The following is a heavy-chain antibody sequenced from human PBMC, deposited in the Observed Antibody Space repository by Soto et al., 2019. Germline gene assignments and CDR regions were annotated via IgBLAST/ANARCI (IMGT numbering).Heavy chain of an antibody. J-gene: IGHJ4*02. V-gene: IGHV3-21*01. Sequence: EVQLVESGGGLVKPGGSLRLSCAASGFTFSSYSMNWVRQAPGKGLEWVSSISSSSSYIYYADSVKGRFTISRDNAKNSLYLQMNSLRAEDTAVYYFASAGYYVWGSMLNWGQGTLVTVSS. CDR3: ASAGYYVWGSMLN. D-gene: IGHD3-16*01. CDR1: GFTFSSYS. CDR2: ISSSSSYI.